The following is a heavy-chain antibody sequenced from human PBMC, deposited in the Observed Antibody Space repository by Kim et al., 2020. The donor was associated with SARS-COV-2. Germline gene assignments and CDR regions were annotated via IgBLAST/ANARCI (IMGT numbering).Heavy chain of an antibody. CDR1: GGSISSGGYY. J-gene: IGHJ4*02. CDR2: IYYSGST. Sequence: SETLSLTCTVSGGSISSGGYYWSWIRQHPGKGLEWIGYIYYSGSTYYNPSLKSRVTISVDTSKNQFSLKLSSVTAADTAVYYCATHRIGSYQLDLDYWGQGTLVTVSS. CDR3: ATHRIGSYQLDLDY. V-gene: IGHV4-31*03. D-gene: IGHD1-26*01.